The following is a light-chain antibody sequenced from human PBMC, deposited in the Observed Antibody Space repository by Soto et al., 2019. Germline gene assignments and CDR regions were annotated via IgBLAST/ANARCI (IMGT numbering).Light chain of an antibody. V-gene: IGLV2-14*01. Sequence: QSVLTQPASVSGSPGQSITISCAGTTNDVGAYNYVAWYQHHPGKAPILLIYEVSSRPSWISYRFSGSKSGNMASLTISGLQAEDEADYYCSSSSTNNTVVFGGGTK. CDR2: EVS. CDR3: SSSSTNNTVV. CDR1: TNDVGAYNY. J-gene: IGLJ2*01.